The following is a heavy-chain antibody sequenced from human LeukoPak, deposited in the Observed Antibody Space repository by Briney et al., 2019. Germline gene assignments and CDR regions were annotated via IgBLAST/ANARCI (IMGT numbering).Heavy chain of an antibody. V-gene: IGHV4-39*07. CDR1: DGSIINNNHY. CDR2: ISYSGGT. Sequence: SETLSLTCTVSDGSIINNNHYWGWTRQPPGKGLEWIGSISYSGGTAYNPSLRSRVTISVDTSKNQFSLKLSSVTAADTAVYYCARGGEYYDSSGYYYWNNWFDPWGQGTLVTVSS. D-gene: IGHD3-22*01. CDR3: ARGGEYYDSSGYYYWNNWFDP. J-gene: IGHJ5*02.